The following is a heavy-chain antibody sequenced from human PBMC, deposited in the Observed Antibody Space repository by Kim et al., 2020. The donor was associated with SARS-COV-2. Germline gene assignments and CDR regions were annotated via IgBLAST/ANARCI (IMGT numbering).Heavy chain of an antibody. CDR2: FDPEDGET. CDR1: GYTLTELS. D-gene: IGHD5-12*01. V-gene: IGHV1-24*01. J-gene: IGHJ5*02. Sequence: ASVKVSCKVSGYTLTELSMHWVRQAPGKGLEEMGGFDPEDGETIYAQKFQGRVTMTEDTSTDTAYMELSSLRSEDTAVYYCATLATETNWFDPWGQGTLVTVSS. CDR3: ATLATETNWFDP.